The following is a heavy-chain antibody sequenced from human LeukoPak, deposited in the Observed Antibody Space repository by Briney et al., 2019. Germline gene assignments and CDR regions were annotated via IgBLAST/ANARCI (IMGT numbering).Heavy chain of an antibody. Sequence: ASVKVSCKASGYTFTSYDIDWVRLATGQGLEWMGWMNPNSGNTGYSQKFQGRVTMTRNTSISTAYMELSSLRSEDTAVYYCARPAYYYDSSDSDYWGQGTLVTVSS. J-gene: IGHJ4*02. CDR1: GYTFTSYD. CDR2: MNPNSGNT. CDR3: ARPAYYYDSSDSDY. V-gene: IGHV1-8*01. D-gene: IGHD3-22*01.